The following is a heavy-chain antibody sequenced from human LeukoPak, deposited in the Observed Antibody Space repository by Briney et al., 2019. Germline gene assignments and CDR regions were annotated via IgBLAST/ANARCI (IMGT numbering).Heavy chain of an antibody. D-gene: IGHD3-3*01. Sequence: GGSLRLSCAASGFTFSSYAMSWVRQATGKGLEWVSAIGTAGDTYYPGSVKGRFTISRENAKNSLYLQMNSLRAGDTAVYYCARAPKGYYDFWSGLYGMDVWGQGTTVTVSS. CDR3: ARAPKGYYDFWSGLYGMDV. V-gene: IGHV3-13*01. CDR2: IGTAGDT. J-gene: IGHJ6*02. CDR1: GFTFSSYA.